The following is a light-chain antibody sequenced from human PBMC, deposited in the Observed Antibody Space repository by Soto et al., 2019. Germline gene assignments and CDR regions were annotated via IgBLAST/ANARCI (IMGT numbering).Light chain of an antibody. CDR2: DDA. CDR3: QVWDSGSDPYVL. Sequence: SYELTQPPSVSLAPGQTARITCGGTNIGSYSVHWYQQKSGQAPVLVVYDDADRPSGIPERFSGSNSGNTATLTISRVEAGDEADYYCQVWDSGSDPYVLFGGGTKLTVL. J-gene: IGLJ2*01. CDR1: NIGSYS. V-gene: IGLV3-21*02.